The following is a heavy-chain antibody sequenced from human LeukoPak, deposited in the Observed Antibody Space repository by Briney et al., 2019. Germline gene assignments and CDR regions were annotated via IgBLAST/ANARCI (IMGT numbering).Heavy chain of an antibody. V-gene: IGHV3-74*01. D-gene: IGHD3-10*01. CDR2: INPDGSDT. J-gene: IGHJ4*02. Sequence: GGSLRLSCAASGFTFSSNWMHWIRQVPGEGLVWVARINPDGSDTSYADSVKGRFTISRDNAKNTLYLQMNNLRVEDTALYYCTRDTFGARDYWGQGTLVTVSS. CDR3: TRDTFGARDY. CDR1: GFTFSSNW.